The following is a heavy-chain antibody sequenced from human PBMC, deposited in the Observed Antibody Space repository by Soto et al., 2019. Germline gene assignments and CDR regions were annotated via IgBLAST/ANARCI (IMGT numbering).Heavy chain of an antibody. CDR2: IIPIFNST. Sequence: SVEVACKGSGGRFSNYVSSCVRQAPGNGREWLGRIIPIFNSTKYAQSFQGRGTITADKSTSTASMELSSLRSPDTAVYYCAREGRGKKDASNALVSIGYWG. D-gene: IGHD2-8*01. J-gene: IGHJ4*01. CDR3: AREGRGKKDASNALVSIGY. CDR1: GGRFSNYV. V-gene: IGHV1-69*06.